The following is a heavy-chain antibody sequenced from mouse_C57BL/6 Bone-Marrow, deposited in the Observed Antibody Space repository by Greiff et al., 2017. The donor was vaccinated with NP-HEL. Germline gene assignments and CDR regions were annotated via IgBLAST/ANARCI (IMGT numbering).Heavy chain of an antibody. CDR1: GFTFSDYG. V-gene: IGHV5-15*01. D-gene: IGHD2-2*01. CDR2: ISNLAYSI. J-gene: IGHJ4*01. Sequence: EVHLVESGGGLVQPGGSLKLSCAASGFTFSDYGMAWVRQAPRKGPEWVAFISNLAYSIYYADTVTGRFTISRENAKNTLYLEMSSLRSVDTAMYYCARHGYDGGYAMDYWGQGTSVTVSS. CDR3: ARHGYDGGYAMDY.